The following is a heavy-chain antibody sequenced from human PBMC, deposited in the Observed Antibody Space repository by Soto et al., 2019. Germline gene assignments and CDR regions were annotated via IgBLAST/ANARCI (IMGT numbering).Heavy chain of an antibody. CDR2: ISAHNDKT. CDR1: GYTFTNYG. Sequence: QVQLVQSGAEVKKPGASVKVSCKASGYTFTNYGISWVRQAPGQGLEWMGWISAHNDKTNYAQKLQGRVIMTTDISTNTAYMEMQSLRYDDTAVYYCARQTNYYESSGFYFLSDYWGQGTLVTVSS. CDR3: ARQTNYYESSGFYFLSDY. J-gene: IGHJ4*02. V-gene: IGHV1-18*01. D-gene: IGHD3-22*01.